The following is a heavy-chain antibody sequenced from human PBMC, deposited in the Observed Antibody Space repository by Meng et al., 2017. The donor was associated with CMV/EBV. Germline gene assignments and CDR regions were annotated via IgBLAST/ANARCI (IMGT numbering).Heavy chain of an antibody. CDR3: ARDTMMIMSFDH. V-gene: IGHV1-18*01. D-gene: IGHD3-22*01. CDR1: GYTFTHHC. J-gene: IGHJ4*02. Sequence: QVQLVQSGAGVRKPGASVKVCCKASGYTFTHHCIRWVRQAPGQGLEWMGWISGYNDNTKYARHLQGRVTMTTDTSTNTAYMELRSLRSDDTGIYYCARDTMMIMSFDHWGPGTLVTVSS. CDR2: ISGYNDNT.